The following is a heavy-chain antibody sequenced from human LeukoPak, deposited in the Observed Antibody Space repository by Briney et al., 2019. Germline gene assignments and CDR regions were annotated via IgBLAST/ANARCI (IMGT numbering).Heavy chain of an antibody. D-gene: IGHD3-22*01. J-gene: IGHJ1*01. V-gene: IGHV3-74*01. Sequence: PGGSLRLSCEASGFTFSRYWMHWVRHAPGKGLVWVSRIKSDGKTNYADSVKGRFTISRDNAKNTVSLRMDSLRAEDTGVYYCARAPSEVGGYYPEYFRHWGQGTLVTVSS. CDR3: ARAPSEVGGYYPEYFRH. CDR2: IKSDGKT. CDR1: GFTFSRYW.